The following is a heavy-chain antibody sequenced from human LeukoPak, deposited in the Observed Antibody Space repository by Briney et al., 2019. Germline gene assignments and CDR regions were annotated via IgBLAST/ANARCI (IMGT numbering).Heavy chain of an antibody. J-gene: IGHJ4*02. CDR2: IYYSGST. V-gene: IGHV4-39*01. CDR1: GGSISSSSYY. CDR3: ARVTWNTYYKVGYFDY. Sequence: SETLSLTCTVSGGSISSSSYYWGWIRQPPGKGLEWIGSIYYSGSTYYNPSLKSRVTISVDTSTNQFSLKLTSVTAADTAVYYCARVTWNTYYKVGYFDYWGQGTLVTVSS. D-gene: IGHD3-10*01.